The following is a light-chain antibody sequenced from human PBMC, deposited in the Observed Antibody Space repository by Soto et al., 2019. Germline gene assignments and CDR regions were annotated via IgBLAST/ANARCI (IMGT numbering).Light chain of an antibody. Sequence: DIVLTQSPGTLSLSPGETATLSCRASQRITSSFLTWYQQRPGQAPRLLIYGASTRATGIPARFSGSGSGTEFTLTISSLQSEDFAVYYCQQYNNWWTFGQGTKVDIK. J-gene: IGKJ1*01. CDR1: QRITSS. V-gene: IGKV3-15*01. CDR3: QQYNNWWT. CDR2: GAS.